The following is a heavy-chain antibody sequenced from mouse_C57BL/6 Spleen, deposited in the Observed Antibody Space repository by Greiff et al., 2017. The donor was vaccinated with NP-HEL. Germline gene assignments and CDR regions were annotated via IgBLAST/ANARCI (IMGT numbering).Heavy chain of an antibody. D-gene: IGHD4-1*01. CDR3: VRERTHQTGTWFAY. CDR2: IRSKSSTSST. CDR1: GFTFNTYA. Sequence: EGKRVESGGGWGRRKVSLKLSCAASGFTFNTYAMHWVRQAPGKALEWVARIRSKSSTSSTSSSSSVPSSFPISRDYSQSMLYLQMNNLKTEDTAMYYCVRERTHQTGTWFAYWGQGTLVTVSA. V-gene: IGHV10-3*01. J-gene: IGHJ3*01.